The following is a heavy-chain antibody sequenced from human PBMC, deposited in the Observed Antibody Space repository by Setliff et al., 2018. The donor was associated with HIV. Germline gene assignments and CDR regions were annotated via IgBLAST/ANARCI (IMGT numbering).Heavy chain of an antibody. CDR1: GGSISSYY. Sequence: TSETLSLTCTVSGGSISSYYWSWIRQPPGKGLEWIGYVYYSGSTNYNPSLKSRLTISVDTSKNQFSLKLSSVTAADTAVYYCAREDYYDQKGAFDIWGQGTMVTVS. CDR2: VYYSGST. J-gene: IGHJ3*02. CDR3: AREDYYDQKGAFDI. D-gene: IGHD3-22*01. V-gene: IGHV4-59*01.